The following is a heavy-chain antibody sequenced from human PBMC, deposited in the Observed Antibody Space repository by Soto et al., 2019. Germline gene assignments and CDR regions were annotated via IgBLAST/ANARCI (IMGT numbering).Heavy chain of an antibody. V-gene: IGHV2-5*02. CDR1: GFSLSTSGAA. CDR2: IYWDGDK. D-gene: IGHD6-25*01. CDR3: AHSAAMTMFRLIISNGVWFDP. Sequence: QINLKESAPTVVKPTQTLTLTCTFSGFSLSTSGAAVGWIRQPPGRALEWVALIYWDGDKRYNRYNPSLDGRVRDTKATSKNHVALRLSNVDPADTATYFCAHSAAMTMFRLIISNGVWFDPWGQGTRVIVSS. J-gene: IGHJ5*02.